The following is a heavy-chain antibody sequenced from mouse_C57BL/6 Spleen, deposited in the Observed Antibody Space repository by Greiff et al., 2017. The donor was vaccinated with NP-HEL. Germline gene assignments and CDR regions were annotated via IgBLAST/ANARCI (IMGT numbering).Heavy chain of an antibody. V-gene: IGHV6-6*01. CDR3: TRRGILRDAWFAY. CDR2: IRNKANNHAT. J-gene: IGHJ3*01. CDR1: GFTFSDAW. Sequence: EVKLEESGGGLVQPGGSMKLSCAASGFTFSDAWMDWVRQSPEKGLEWVAEIRNKANNHATYYAESVKGRFTISRDDSKSSVYLQMNSLRAEDTGIYYCTRRGILRDAWFAYWGQGTLVTVSA.